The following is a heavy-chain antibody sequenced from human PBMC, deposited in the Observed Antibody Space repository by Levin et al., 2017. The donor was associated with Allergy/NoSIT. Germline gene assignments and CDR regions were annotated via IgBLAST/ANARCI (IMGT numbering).Heavy chain of an antibody. CDR3: ARGQWLATFDY. Sequence: GGSLRLSCAASGFTFNTYSMTWVRQAPGKGLEWVSSITTRSSSLYYADSVQGRFTISRDDAKKSLYLQMVSLRAEDTALYFCARGQWLATFDYWGQGSLVTVSS. J-gene: IGHJ4*02. D-gene: IGHD6-19*01. CDR2: ITTRSSSL. CDR1: GFTFNTYS. V-gene: IGHV3-21*01.